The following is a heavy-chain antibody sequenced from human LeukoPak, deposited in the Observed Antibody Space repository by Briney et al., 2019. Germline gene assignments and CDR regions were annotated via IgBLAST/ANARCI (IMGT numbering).Heavy chain of an antibody. J-gene: IGHJ4*02. CDR3: ARFAVHRRITVAGQFGLDY. V-gene: IGHV1-58*02. D-gene: IGHD6-19*01. Sequence: GASVKVSCKASGFTFTSSAMQWVRQASGQPLEWIVWIVVGSGNTNYAQKFQGRVTMTRDTSTSTVYMGLSSLRSEDTAVYYCARFAVHRRITVAGQFGLDYWGQGTLVSVSS. CDR1: GFTFTSSA. CDR2: IVVGSGNT.